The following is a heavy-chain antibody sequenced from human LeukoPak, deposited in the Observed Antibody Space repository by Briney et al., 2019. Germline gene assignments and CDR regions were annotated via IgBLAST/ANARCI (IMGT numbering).Heavy chain of an antibody. CDR2: IIPIFGTA. J-gene: IGHJ6*04. D-gene: IGHD3/OR15-3a*01. Sequence: SVKVSCRASGGTFSSYAISWVRQAPGQGPEWMGGIIPIFGTANYAQKFQGRVTITADKSTSTAYMELSSLRSEDTAVYYCAREGLHYGMDVWGKGTTVTVSS. CDR3: AREGLHYGMDV. CDR1: GGTFSSYA. V-gene: IGHV1-69*06.